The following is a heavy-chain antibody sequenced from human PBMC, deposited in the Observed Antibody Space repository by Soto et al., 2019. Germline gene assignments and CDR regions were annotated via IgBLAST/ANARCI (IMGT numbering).Heavy chain of an antibody. D-gene: IGHD2-21*01. Sequence: SETLSLTCAVSGGSISSSGYSWSWIRQPPGKGLEWIGYIYHSGNTYYNPSLKSRVTISVDRSKNQFSLKLSSVTAADTAVYYCASEGCGGDCFDYWGQGALVTVSS. J-gene: IGHJ4*02. CDR3: ASEGCGGDCFDY. CDR1: GGSISSSGYS. V-gene: IGHV4-30-2*01. CDR2: IYHSGNT.